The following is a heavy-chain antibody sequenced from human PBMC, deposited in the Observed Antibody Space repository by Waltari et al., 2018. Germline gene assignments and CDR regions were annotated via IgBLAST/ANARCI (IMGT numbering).Heavy chain of an antibody. D-gene: IGHD2-15*01. J-gene: IGHJ4*02. Sequence: QVQLQESGPGLVKPSETLSLTCTVSGASITTYYYSWIRQSPGKGLQWIGSMYYTGTAYYNPSLKSRVTISLDTSKNQCSLSLTSVTTADTAVYYCARDYPAAHVFDYWGQGTVVAVSS. CDR1: GASITTYY. CDR2: MYYTGTA. CDR3: ARDYPAAHVFDY. V-gene: IGHV4-59*01.